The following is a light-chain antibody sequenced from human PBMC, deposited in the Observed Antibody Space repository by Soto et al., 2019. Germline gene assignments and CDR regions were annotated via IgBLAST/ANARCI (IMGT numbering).Light chain of an antibody. CDR3: QQDHSTPPT. CDR2: AAS. CDR1: QGISSW. J-gene: IGKJ5*01. V-gene: IGKV1-12*01. Sequence: DIQMTQSPSSVSASVGDRVTITCRASQGISSWLAWYQQKPGKAPKLLIYAASSLQSGVPSRFIGSRSGTYFSLNTSSLPPADFAAYYCQQDHSTPPTFGHGTRLEIK.